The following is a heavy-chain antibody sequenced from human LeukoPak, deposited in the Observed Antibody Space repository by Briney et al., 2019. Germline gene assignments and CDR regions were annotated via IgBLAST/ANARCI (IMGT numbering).Heavy chain of an antibody. CDR3: ARLSSGWPYYFDY. Sequence: SETLSLTCAVYGGSFSGYYWSWIRQPPGKGLEWIGEINHSGSTNYNPSLKSRVTTSVDTSKNQFSLKLSSVTAADTAVYYCARLSSGWPYYFDYWGQGTLVTVSS. CDR1: GGSFSGYY. J-gene: IGHJ4*02. V-gene: IGHV4-34*01. CDR2: INHSGST. D-gene: IGHD6-19*01.